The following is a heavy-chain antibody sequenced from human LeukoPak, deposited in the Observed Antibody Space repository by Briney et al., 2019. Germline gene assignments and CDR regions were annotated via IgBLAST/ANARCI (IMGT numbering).Heavy chain of an antibody. V-gene: IGHV4-59*01. Sequence: SETLSLTCTVSGGSISSYYWSWIRQPPGKGLEWIGYIYYSGSTSYNPSLKSRVTISVDTSKNQFSLKLSSVTAADTAVYYCARDPGYCSSTSCTNWFGPWGQGTLVTVSS. D-gene: IGHD2-2*01. CDR1: GGSISSYY. J-gene: IGHJ5*02. CDR3: ARDPGYCSSTSCTNWFGP. CDR2: IYYSGST.